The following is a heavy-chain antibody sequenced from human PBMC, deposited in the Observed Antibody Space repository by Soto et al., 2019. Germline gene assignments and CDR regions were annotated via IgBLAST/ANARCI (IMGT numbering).Heavy chain of an antibody. Sequence: GGSLRLSCAAAGFTFDAFAIHRVRQAPGKGLEWVSSINWNGGNKAYADSVKGRFTISRDNAKNSLYLQMNSLRADDTALYYCARDHGMFLSYYNYGMDVWGQGTTVTIST. V-gene: IGHV3-9*01. CDR3: ARDHGMFLSYYNYGMDV. CDR1: GFTFDAFA. CDR2: INWNGGNK. J-gene: IGHJ6*01. D-gene: IGHD3-10*02.